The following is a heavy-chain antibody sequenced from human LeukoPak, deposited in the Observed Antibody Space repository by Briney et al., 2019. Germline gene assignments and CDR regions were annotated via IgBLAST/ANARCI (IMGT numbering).Heavy chain of an antibody. CDR3: AREPPYDILAGYHFDY. Sequence: GSVKVSCKASRYTFPGYYMHCVRQAPGQGLEWMGWINPKSGGTNYAQKLQGRVTMTRDTSNSTAYMELSRLRSDDTAVYYCAREPPYDILAGYHFDYWGQGTLVTVSS. CDR2: INPKSGGT. V-gene: IGHV1-2*02. J-gene: IGHJ4*02. D-gene: IGHD3-9*01. CDR1: RYTFPGYY.